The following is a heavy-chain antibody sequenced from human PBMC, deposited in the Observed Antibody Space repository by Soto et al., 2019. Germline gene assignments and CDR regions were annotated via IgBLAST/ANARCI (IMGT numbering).Heavy chain of an antibody. CDR1: GGSISSGGYY. CDR2: IYYSGST. J-gene: IGHJ6*03. V-gene: IGHV4-31*03. Sequence: SETLSLTCTVSGGSISSGGYYWSWIRQHPGKGLEWIGYIYYSGSTYYNPSLKSRVTISVDTSKNQFSLKLSSVTAADTAVYYCARQMTTVTTYRFYYYYYMDVWGKGTTVTVSS. D-gene: IGHD4-17*01. CDR3: ARQMTTVTTYRFYYYYYMDV.